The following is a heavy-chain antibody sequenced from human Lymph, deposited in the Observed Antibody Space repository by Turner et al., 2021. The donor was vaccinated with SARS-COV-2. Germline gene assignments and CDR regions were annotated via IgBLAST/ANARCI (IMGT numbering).Heavy chain of an antibody. J-gene: IGHJ4*02. Sequence: QVQLVQSGAEVKKPGASVKVSCTASGYTLTGYYMHWVRQAPGQGLEWMGWIHPNSVGTNYAQKFQGRVTMTRDTSISTAYMDLSRLRSDDTAMYYCARSRDLQSMVRGVDPFDYWGQGTLVTVSS. CDR1: GYTLTGYY. CDR2: IHPNSVGT. V-gene: IGHV1-2*02. CDR3: ARSRDLQSMVRGVDPFDY. D-gene: IGHD3-10*01.